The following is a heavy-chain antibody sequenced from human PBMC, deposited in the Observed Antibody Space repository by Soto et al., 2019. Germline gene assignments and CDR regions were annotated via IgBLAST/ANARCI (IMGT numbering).Heavy chain of an antibody. D-gene: IGHD2-8*01. CDR3: ARVRCFNGLCHTADYGMDV. CDR2: IIPISGTT. Sequence: QVQLAQSGAEVKKPGSSVKVSCKASGDVFRSYGINWVRQAPGQGLEWMGGIIPISGTTNYAQKFQDRVAITADESTDTVYMELSRLRSEDTAVYFCARVRCFNGLCHTADYGMDVWGQGTTVTVSS. J-gene: IGHJ6*02. CDR1: GDVFRSYG. V-gene: IGHV1-69*01.